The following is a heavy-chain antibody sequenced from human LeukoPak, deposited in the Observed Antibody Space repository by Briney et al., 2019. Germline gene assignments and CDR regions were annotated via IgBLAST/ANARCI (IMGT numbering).Heavy chain of an antibody. D-gene: IGHD5-24*01. CDR2: INSDGSST. J-gene: IGHJ4*02. Sequence: GGSLRLSCAASGFTFSSYWMHWVRQAPGKGLVWVSRINSDGSSTSYADSVKGRFTISRDNAKNTLYLQMNSLRAEDTAVYYCARAEMATILSTSYDYWGQGTLVTVSS. V-gene: IGHV3-74*01. CDR1: GFTFSSYW. CDR3: ARAEMATILSTSYDY.